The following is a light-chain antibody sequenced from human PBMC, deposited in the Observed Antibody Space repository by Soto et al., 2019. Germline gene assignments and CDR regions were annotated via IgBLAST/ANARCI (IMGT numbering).Light chain of an antibody. CDR1: SSDIGGYNY. V-gene: IGLV2-14*01. CDR2: DVS. CDR3: SSFTSRHTYV. Sequence: QYALTQPASVSGSPGQSTTIYCTGTSSDIGGYNYVSWYQQLPGEAPKLIIYDVSDRPSGVSTRCSGSKSGNTASLTISGLQAEDEGDYYCSSFTSRHTYVFGTVTKVTVL. J-gene: IGLJ1*01.